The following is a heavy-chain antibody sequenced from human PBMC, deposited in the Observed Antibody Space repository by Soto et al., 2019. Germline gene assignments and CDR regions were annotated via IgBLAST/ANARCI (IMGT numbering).Heavy chain of an antibody. J-gene: IGHJ6*02. V-gene: IGHV4-59*01. CDR1: GGSISSYY. CDR3: ARDFSATSNYVMAV. CDR2: IYYSGST. D-gene: IGHD2-2*01. Sequence: SETLSLTCTVSGGSISSYYWSWIRQPPGKGLEWIGYIYYSGSTKYNPSLKSRVTISVDRSKNQISLKLSSVTAADTAVYYCARDFSATSNYVMAVCGQVPTATVSS.